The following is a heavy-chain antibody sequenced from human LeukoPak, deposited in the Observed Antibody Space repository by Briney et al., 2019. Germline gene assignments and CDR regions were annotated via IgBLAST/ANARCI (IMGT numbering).Heavy chain of an antibody. CDR2: IRYDGSNK. CDR3: ATPGPSY. Sequence: GGSLRLSCAASGFTFSNAWMSWVRQAPGKGLEWVAFIRYDGSNKYYADSVKGRFTISRDNSKNTLYLQMNSLRAEDTAVYYCATPGPSYWGQGTLVTVSS. V-gene: IGHV3-30*02. CDR1: GFTFSNAW. J-gene: IGHJ4*02.